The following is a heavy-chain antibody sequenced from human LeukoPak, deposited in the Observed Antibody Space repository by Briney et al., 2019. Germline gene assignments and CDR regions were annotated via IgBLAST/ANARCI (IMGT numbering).Heavy chain of an antibody. CDR1: GDNVSSSYVT. CDR2: TYYRSKWYN. D-gene: IGHD1-26*01. Sequence: SQTLSLPCAISGDNVSSSYVTWNWIRQSPSRGLEWLGRTYYRSKWYNDYAVSVKSRMTIIPDTSKNQFSLHLNSVTPDDTALYYCAGDRGVGAAVFFDFWGLGTLVTVSS. CDR3: AGDRGVGAAVFFDF. J-gene: IGHJ4*02. V-gene: IGHV6-1*01.